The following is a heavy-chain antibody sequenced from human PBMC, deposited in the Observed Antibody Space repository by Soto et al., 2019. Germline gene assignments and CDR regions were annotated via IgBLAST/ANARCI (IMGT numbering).Heavy chain of an antibody. CDR2: IYWDDDR. CDR1: GFSFSSSGVG. V-gene: IGHV2-5*02. D-gene: IGHD2-15*01. CDR3: AYRSVYCQLQNCNGSYAMDV. Sequence: QITLKESVPALVKPTQTLTLTCSFSGFSFSSSGVGVGWIRQPPGKALEWLALIYWDDDRWFSPSLQSRLTVTKDTSKNQVVLTFTNVAPVDTATYYCAYRSVYCQLQNCNGSYAMDVWGQGSTVTVS. J-gene: IGHJ6*02.